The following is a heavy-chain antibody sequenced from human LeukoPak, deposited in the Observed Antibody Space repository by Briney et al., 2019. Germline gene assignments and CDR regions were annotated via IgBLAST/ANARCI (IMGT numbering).Heavy chain of an antibody. CDR2: IRSKAYGGTT. D-gene: IGHD3-22*01. CDR3: TRAKEDYYDSSGDAEYFQH. V-gene: IGHV3-49*03. J-gene: IGHJ1*01. Sequence: GGSLSLSRTASGFTFGDYAMSWLRQAPGKGLEWVGFIRSKAYGGTTEYAASVKGRFTISRDDSKSIAYLQMNSLKTEDTAVCYCTRAKEDYYDSSGDAEYFQHRGEGTLLAVSS. CDR1: GFTFGDYA.